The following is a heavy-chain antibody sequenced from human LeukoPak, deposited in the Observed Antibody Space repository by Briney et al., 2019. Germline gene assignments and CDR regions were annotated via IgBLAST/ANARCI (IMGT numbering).Heavy chain of an antibody. D-gene: IGHD2-21*01. J-gene: IGHJ5*02. CDR3: ARSVVLNWFDP. Sequence: ASVKVSCKASGYTFTSYYMHWVRQAPGQGLEWMGIINPSGGSTSYAQKFQGRVTMTRDTSTSTVYMELSSLRSEDAAVYYCARSVVLNWFDPWGQGTLVTVSS. CDR1: GYTFTSYY. V-gene: IGHV1-46*01. CDR2: INPSGGST.